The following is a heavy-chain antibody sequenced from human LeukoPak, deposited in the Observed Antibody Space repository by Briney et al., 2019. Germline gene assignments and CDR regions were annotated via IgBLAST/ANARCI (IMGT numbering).Heavy chain of an antibody. CDR3: EKVGIWVGNF. D-gene: IGHD3-10*01. CDR1: GFTFSNYA. V-gene: IGHV3-23*01. CDR2: FRGRGGTT. Sequence: QPGGSLRLSCAASGFTFSNYAMSWVPRAPGKGQGWVSGFRGRGGTTYYAACVKGQFPIHRHKPKHTLYLQLNSLRTEDTAVYYCEKVGIWVGNFWGQGALVTVSS. J-gene: IGHJ4*02.